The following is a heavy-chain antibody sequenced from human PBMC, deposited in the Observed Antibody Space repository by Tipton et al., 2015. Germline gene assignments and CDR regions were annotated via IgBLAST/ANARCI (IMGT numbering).Heavy chain of an antibody. J-gene: IGHJ6*02. Sequence: TLSLTCTVSGVSNSSGANYWNWIRQLPGKGLEWVGHIYDSGRTYYNPSLKSRTTISVDTSKNQFSLRMISVTAADTAVYYCARQDSLYGVDVWGQGTTVTVSS. CDR1: GVSNSSGANY. D-gene: IGHD2-15*01. CDR3: ARQDSLYGVDV. V-gene: IGHV4-31*03. CDR2: IYDSGRT.